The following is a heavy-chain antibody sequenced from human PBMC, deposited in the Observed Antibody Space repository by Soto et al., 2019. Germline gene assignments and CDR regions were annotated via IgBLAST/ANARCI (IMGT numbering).Heavy chain of an antibody. Sequence: PSETLSLTCTVSGGSVSSGSYYWSWIRQPPGKGLEWIGYIYYSGSTNYNPSLKSRVTISVDTSKNQFSLKLSSVTAADTAVYYCARGAEYSGYDYDDAFDIWGQGTMVTVSS. CDR3: ARGAEYSGYDYDDAFDI. CDR2: IYYSGST. D-gene: IGHD5-12*01. V-gene: IGHV4-61*01. J-gene: IGHJ3*02. CDR1: GGSVSSGSYY.